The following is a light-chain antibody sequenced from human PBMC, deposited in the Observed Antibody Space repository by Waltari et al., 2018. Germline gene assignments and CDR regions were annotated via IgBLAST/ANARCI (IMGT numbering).Light chain of an antibody. CDR3: TSYTTSDFYV. CDR1: GRDIITYNR. V-gene: IGLV2-18*02. CDR2: AVR. J-gene: IGLJ1*01. Sequence: QSDLTQPPSVSGSPGQSVTISCTGTGRDIITYNRVSWYQPPPAPAPKLLIYAVRNRPSGVPDRFSGSKSGSTASLTISGLQAEDEADYYCTSYTTSDFYVFGTGTTVTVL.